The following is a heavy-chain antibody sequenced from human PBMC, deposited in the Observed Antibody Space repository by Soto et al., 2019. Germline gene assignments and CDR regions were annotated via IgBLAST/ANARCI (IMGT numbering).Heavy chain of an antibody. CDR2: IYYSGST. CDR3: ARGEHRLNWNYELLNWFDP. Sequence: SETLSLTCTVSGGSISRGGYYWSWIRQHPGKGLEWIGYIYYSGSTYYNPSLKSRVTISVDTSKNQFSLKLSSVTAADTAVYYCARGEHRLNWNYELLNWFDPWGQGTLVTVSS. CDR1: GGSISRGGYY. D-gene: IGHD1-7*01. V-gene: IGHV4-31*03. J-gene: IGHJ5*02.